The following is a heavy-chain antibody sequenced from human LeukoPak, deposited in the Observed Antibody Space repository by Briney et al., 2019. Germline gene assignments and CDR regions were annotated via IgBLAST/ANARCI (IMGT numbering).Heavy chain of an antibody. CDR1: GSSISSGGYY. Sequence: SETLSLTCTVSGSSISSGGYYWSWIRQHPGKGLEWIGYIYYSGSTYYNPSLKSRVTISVDTSKNQFSLKLSSVTAADTAVYYCARDSLAVAPRGYFDYWGQGTLVTVSS. CDR2: IYYSGST. CDR3: ARDSLAVAPRGYFDY. J-gene: IGHJ4*02. V-gene: IGHV4-31*03. D-gene: IGHD6-19*01.